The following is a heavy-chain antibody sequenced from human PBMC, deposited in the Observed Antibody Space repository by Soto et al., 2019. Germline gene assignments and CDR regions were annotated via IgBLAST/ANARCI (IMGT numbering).Heavy chain of an antibody. J-gene: IGHJ5*01. D-gene: IGHD3-22*01. CDR3: AKELFYYSSGYSENLYT. V-gene: IGHV3-23*01. Sequence: LRLSGAASELTLSSYAMSWVRHAPGKGLEWVSAINGSGGSTYYADSVKGRFAISRDNYKNTVYVQMNSLRAEDKAVYYCAKELFYYSSGYSENLYTWGQGTLVTVSS. CDR1: ELTLSSYA. CDR2: INGSGGST.